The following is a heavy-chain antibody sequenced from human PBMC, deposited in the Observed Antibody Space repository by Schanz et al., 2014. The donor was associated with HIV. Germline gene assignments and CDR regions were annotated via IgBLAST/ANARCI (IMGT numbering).Heavy chain of an antibody. CDR2: IIPVFGTT. J-gene: IGHJ6*02. CDR3: ARGECDFWSGYCPHFHYFDLDV. Sequence: QVQLVQSGAEVKKPGSSVKVSCKASGGTFMTYAISWVRQAPGQGLEWMGRIIPVFGTTNYAQKFQGRVTITADKSTSTAYMELSSLRSEDTAVYYCARGECDFWSGYCPHFHYFDLDVWGPGTSVTVSS. CDR1: GGTFMTYA. V-gene: IGHV1-69*06. D-gene: IGHD3-3*01.